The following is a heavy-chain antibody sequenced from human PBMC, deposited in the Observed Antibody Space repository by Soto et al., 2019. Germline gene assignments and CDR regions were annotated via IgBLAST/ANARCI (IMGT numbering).Heavy chain of an antibody. V-gene: IGHV4-31*03. J-gene: IGHJ5*02. Sequence: QVQLQDSGPGLVEPSQTLSLTCTVSGGSISGEGYYWSWIRQYSGRGLEWIGYIHYSGSTYYNPSLKSRVIISVDTSKTQFFLNLSSVTAADTAVYYCARAWTATAGWANWFDRWGQGTLVTVSS. CDR3: ARAWTATAGWANWFDR. CDR2: IHYSGST. D-gene: IGHD6-13*01. CDR1: GGSISGEGYY.